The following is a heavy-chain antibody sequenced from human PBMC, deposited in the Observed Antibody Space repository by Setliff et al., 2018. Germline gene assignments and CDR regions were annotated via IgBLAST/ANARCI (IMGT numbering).Heavy chain of an antibody. D-gene: IGHD2-15*01. CDR3: AKRGPYCSGGTCHYYFDY. Sequence: GGSLRLSCTASGFTFSDYGMHWVRQAPGKGLEWVSMISGSAQTTYYADSVKGRFTISRDNSKNTVYLEMNSLRAEDTAVYYCAKRGPYCSGGTCHYYFDYWGQGTLVTVSS. V-gene: IGHV3-23*01. CDR1: GFTFSDYG. J-gene: IGHJ4*02. CDR2: ISGSAQTT.